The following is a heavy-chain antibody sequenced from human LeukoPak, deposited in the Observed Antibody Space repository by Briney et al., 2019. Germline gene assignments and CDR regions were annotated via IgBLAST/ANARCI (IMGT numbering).Heavy chain of an antibody. Sequence: GGSLRLSCAASGFTFSSYSMNWVRQAPGKGLERVSSISSSSSYIYYADSVKGRFTISRDNAKNSLYLQMNSLRADDTAVYYCARVRGERSDWGDYYYYYMDVWGKGTTVTVS. V-gene: IGHV3-21*01. CDR1: GFTFSSYS. D-gene: IGHD2-21*02. J-gene: IGHJ6*03. CDR3: ARVRGERSDWGDYYYYYMDV. CDR2: ISSSSSYI.